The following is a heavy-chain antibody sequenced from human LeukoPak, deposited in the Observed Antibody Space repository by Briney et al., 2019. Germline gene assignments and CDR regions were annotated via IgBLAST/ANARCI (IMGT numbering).Heavy chain of an antibody. CDR2: IKSQGGGGTR. CDR1: GLIFRDAW. Sequence: GGSLRLSCEVYGLIFRDAWVSWVRQAPGKGLEWFGRIKSQGGGGTRDYGAPVKGRFSISRDDSRNTIYLQMKSLKTEDTGIYYCTHISSVPDRFTSWGQGTLVTVSS. CDR3: THISSVPDRFTS. J-gene: IGHJ5*02. V-gene: IGHV3-15*01. D-gene: IGHD2-21*01.